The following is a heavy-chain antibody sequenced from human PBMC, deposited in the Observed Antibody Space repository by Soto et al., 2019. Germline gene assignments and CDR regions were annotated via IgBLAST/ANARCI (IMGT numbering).Heavy chain of an antibody. V-gene: IGHV4-61*01. CDR3: ARDLLRGYCSSTSCYSGMDV. CDR2: IYYSGST. Sequence: SETLSLTCTVSGGSVSSGSYYWSWIRQPPGKGLEWIGYIYYSGSTNYNPSLKSRVTISVDTSKNQFSLKLSSVTAADTAVYYCARDLLRGYCSSTSCYSGMDVWGQGTTVTVSS. CDR1: GGSVSSGSYY. D-gene: IGHD2-2*01. J-gene: IGHJ6*02.